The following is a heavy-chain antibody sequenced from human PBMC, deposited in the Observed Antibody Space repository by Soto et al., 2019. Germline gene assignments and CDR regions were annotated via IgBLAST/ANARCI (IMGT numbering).Heavy chain of an antibody. CDR2: FSGSGGIT. J-gene: IGHJ4*02. Sequence: EVQLLESGGGLVQPGGSLRLSCAASGFTFSSYAMSWVRQAPGKGLEWVSGFSGSGGITECADSVKGRFTISRDNSKNKLDLQMNGMRPEDRGVYYRARDGSGSTHQFGYRGQGTLVTGSS. D-gene: IGHD1-26*01. CDR1: GFTFSSYA. V-gene: IGHV3-23*01. CDR3: ARDGSGSTHQFGY.